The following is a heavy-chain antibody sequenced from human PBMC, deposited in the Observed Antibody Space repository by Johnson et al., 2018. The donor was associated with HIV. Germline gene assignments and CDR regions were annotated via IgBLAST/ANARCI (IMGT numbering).Heavy chain of an antibody. D-gene: IGHD3-22*01. V-gene: IGHV3-30*02. CDR2: IWYDGSNK. CDR1: GFTFSSYG. J-gene: IGHJ3*02. Sequence: QVQLLESGGTLVQIGGSLRLSCAASGFTFSSYGMHWVRQAPGKGLEWVAVIWYDGSNKYYADSVKGRFTISRDSSKNTLFLQMNSLRAEDTAVYYCAKELVHTYYYDSSGYCAFDIWGQGTMVTVSS. CDR3: AKELVHTYYYDSSGYCAFDI.